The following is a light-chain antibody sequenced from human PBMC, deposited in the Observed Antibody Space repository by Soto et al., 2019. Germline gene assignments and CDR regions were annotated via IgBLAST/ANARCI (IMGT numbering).Light chain of an antibody. CDR2: AAS. J-gene: IGKJ5*01. CDR1: QSISSY. V-gene: IGKV1-39*01. Sequence: IRMTQSPSSFSASTGDSIAITCRASQSISSYLNWYQQKPGKAPKLLISAASILQSGVPSRFSGSGSGTDFTLTISNLQPEDFAGYYCQQTYSSPITFGQGTRLENK. CDR3: QQTYSSPIT.